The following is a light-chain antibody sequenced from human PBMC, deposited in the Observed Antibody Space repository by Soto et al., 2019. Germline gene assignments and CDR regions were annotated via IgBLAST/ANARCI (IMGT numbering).Light chain of an antibody. CDR2: DAS. Sequence: DIQMTQSPSNLYASVGDRVIITCRASQSISSWLAWYQQKPGKAPKLLIYDASSLESGVPSRFSGSGSGTEFTLTISSLQPDDFATYYCQQYNSYSQTFGQGTKV. J-gene: IGKJ1*01. CDR3: QQYNSYSQT. CDR1: QSISSW. V-gene: IGKV1-5*01.